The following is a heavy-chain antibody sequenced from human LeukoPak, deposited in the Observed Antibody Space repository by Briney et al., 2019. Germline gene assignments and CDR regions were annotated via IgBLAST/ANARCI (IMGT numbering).Heavy chain of an antibody. Sequence: GVSLRLSCAASGFTFSSYAMSWVRQAPGKGLEWVSAISGSGGSTYYADSVKGRFTISRDNSKNTLYLQMNSLRAEDTAVYYCAKVSVWYTKGSYGYWGQGTLVTVSS. CDR2: ISGSGGST. CDR3: AKVSVWYTKGSYGY. D-gene: IGHD3-16*01. J-gene: IGHJ4*02. V-gene: IGHV3-23*01. CDR1: GFTFSSYA.